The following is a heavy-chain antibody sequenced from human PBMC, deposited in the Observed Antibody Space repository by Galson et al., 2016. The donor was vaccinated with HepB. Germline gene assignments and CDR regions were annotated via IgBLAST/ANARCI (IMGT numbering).Heavy chain of an antibody. CDR1: GYTFNTYN. D-gene: IGHD1-14*01. CDR2: IKPSGGNT. Sequence: SVKVSCKASGYTFNTYNMHWVRRAPGQGLEWMGIIKPSGGNTIYAQKFQDRITMTRGTSTSTVYMELISLRSEDTAVYYCARELDHSFYFDYWGQGTLLTVSS. V-gene: IGHV1-46*02. CDR3: ARELDHSFYFDY. J-gene: IGHJ4*02.